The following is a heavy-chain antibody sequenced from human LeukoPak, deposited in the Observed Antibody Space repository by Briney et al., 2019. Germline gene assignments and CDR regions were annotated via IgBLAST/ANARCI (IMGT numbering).Heavy chain of an antibody. CDR2: IYSGGST. CDR3: ARGGRRDAFDI. J-gene: IGHJ3*02. Sequence: GGSLRLSCVASGFSVSDIYMNWVRQAPGKGLEWLSVIYSGGSTYYADSVKGRFTISRDNSKNTLYLQMNSLRAEDTAVYYCARGGRRDAFDIWGQGTMVTVSS. V-gene: IGHV3-66*01. CDR1: GFSVSDIY.